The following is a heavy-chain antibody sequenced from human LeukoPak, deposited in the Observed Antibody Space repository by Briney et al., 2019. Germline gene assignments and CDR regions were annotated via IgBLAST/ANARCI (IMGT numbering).Heavy chain of an antibody. CDR1: GFTFSNAW. CDR3: AKRMNMVTTRGFGY. V-gene: IGHV3-11*01. Sequence: GGSLRLSCAASGFTFSNAWMSWVRQAPGKGLEWVSYISSSGSTIYYADSVKGRFTISRDNAKNSLYLQMNSLRAEDTAVYYCAKRMNMVTTRGFGYWGQGALVTVSS. D-gene: IGHD4/OR15-4a*01. CDR2: ISSSGSTI. J-gene: IGHJ4*02.